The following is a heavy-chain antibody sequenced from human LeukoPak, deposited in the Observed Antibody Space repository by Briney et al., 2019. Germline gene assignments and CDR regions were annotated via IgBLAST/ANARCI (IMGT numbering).Heavy chain of an antibody. Sequence: SETLSLTCTVSGGSISSYYWSWIRQPAGKGLEWIGRSYTSGSTNYSPSLKSRVTMSVDTSKNQFSLKLSSVTAADTAVSSCARDSYGRPRGGYFDYWGQGTLVTVSS. V-gene: IGHV4-4*07. D-gene: IGHD5-18*01. J-gene: IGHJ4*02. CDR1: GGSISSYY. CDR3: ARDSYGRPRGGYFDY. CDR2: SYTSGST.